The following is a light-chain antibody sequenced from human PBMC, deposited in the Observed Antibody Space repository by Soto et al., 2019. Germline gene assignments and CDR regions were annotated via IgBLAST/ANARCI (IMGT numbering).Light chain of an antibody. CDR2: EDS. J-gene: IGLJ2*01. CDR1: SSDLGSYDL. V-gene: IGLV2-23*01. Sequence: QSALTQVASVSGSPGQSITISCSGTSSDLGSYDLVSWYQQQPGKVPKLLIYEDSRRPSGISDRFSGSKSVNTASLTISGLQPEDEAHYYCCSYVGNSNVLFGGGTKVTVL. CDR3: CSYVGNSNVL.